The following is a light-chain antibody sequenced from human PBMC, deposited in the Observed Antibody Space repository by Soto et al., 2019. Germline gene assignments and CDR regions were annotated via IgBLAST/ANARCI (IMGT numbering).Light chain of an antibody. Sequence: QAVVTQPPSASGTPGQRVTISCSGSSSNIGTNTVIWYQQLPGAAPKLLIYSDNPRPSGVPDRFSGSKSGTSASLAISGRQSEDDADYFCAAWDVSLVVFGGGTKLTVL. CDR3: AAWDVSLVV. V-gene: IGLV1-44*01. J-gene: IGLJ2*01. CDR2: SDN. CDR1: SSNIGTNT.